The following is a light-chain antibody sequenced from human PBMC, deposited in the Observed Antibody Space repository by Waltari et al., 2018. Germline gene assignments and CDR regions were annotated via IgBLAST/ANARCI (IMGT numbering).Light chain of an antibody. V-gene: IGLV1-40*01. Sequence: QSVLTQPPSVSGAPGQRVTISCTGSSSTIGAGYDVHWYQHLPGTAPKLLIYGNSNRPSGVPDRFSGSKSGTSASLAITGLQAEDEADYYCQSYDSSLSGSVVFGGGTKLTVL. CDR2: GNS. CDR3: QSYDSSLSGSVV. J-gene: IGLJ2*01. CDR1: SSTIGAGYD.